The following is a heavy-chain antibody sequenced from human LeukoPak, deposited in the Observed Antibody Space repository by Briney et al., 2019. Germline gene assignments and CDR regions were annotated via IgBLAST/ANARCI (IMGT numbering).Heavy chain of an antibody. J-gene: IGHJ4*02. Sequence: SETLFLTCTVSGGSISSSSYYWGWIRQPPGKGLEWIGSIYYSGSTYYNPSLKSRVTISVDTSKNQFSLKLSSVTAADTAVYYCARVGGYDDYWGQGTLVTVSS. D-gene: IGHD5-12*01. CDR1: GGSISSSSYY. V-gene: IGHV4-39*01. CDR3: ARVGGYDDY. CDR2: IYYSGST.